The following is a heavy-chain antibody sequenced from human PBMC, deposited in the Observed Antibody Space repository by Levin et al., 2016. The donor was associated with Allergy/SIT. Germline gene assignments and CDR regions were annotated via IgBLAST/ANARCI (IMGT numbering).Heavy chain of an antibody. Sequence: RQAPGKGLEWIGYIYYTGGPVYNASLKSRVSISVDTSKNQFSLTLNSVTAADTAVYYCARLDCSDGSCYEGYWGQGTLVTVSS. CDR3: ARLDCSDGSCYEGY. CDR2: IYYTGGP. D-gene: IGHD2-15*01. V-gene: IGHV4-61*07. J-gene: IGHJ4*02.